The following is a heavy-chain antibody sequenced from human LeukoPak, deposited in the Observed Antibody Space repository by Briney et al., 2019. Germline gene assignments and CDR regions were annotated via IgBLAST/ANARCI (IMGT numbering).Heavy chain of an antibody. V-gene: IGHV7-4-1*02. D-gene: IGHD2-15*01. CDR2: INTNTGNP. CDR3: ARKKIVVVVAATEDYYYYGMDV. CDR1: GHTFTSYA. Sequence: ASVKVSCKASGHTFTSYAMNWVRQAPGQGLEWMGWINTNTGNPTYAQGFTGRFVFSLDTSVSTAYLQISSLKAEDTAVYYCARKKIVVVVAATEDYYYYGMDVWGQGTTVTVSS. J-gene: IGHJ6*02.